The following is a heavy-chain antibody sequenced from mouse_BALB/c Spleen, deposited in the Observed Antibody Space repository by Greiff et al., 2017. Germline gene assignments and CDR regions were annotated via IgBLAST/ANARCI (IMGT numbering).Heavy chain of an antibody. V-gene: IGHV3-8*02. CDR1: GDSITSGY. D-gene: IGHD2-3*01. Sequence: DVQLQESGPSLVKPSQTLSLTCSVTGDSITSGYWNWIRKFPGNKLEYMGYISYSGSTYYNPSLKSRISITRDTSKNQYYLQLNSVTTEDTATYYCARRKNDGYYVAWFAYWGQGTLVTVSA. J-gene: IGHJ3*01. CDR3: ARRKNDGYYVAWFAY. CDR2: ISYSGST.